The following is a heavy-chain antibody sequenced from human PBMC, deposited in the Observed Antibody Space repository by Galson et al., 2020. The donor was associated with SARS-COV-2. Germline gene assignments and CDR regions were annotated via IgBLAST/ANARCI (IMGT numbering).Heavy chain of an antibody. J-gene: IGHJ4*02. CDR1: GLTFSSYT. CDR3: ARERLEY. V-gene: IGHV3-48*04. D-gene: IGHD1-1*01. Sequence: GSLRLSCAASGLTFSSYTMNWVRQAPVKGLELVAYIRSSSGTIYYADSVKGRFTISRDNAKNSLYLQLNSLRVEDTAVYYCARERLEYWGQGTLVTVSS. CDR2: IRSSSGTI.